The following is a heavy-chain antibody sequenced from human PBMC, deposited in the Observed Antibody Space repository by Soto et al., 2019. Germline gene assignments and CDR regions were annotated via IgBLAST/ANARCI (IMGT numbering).Heavy chain of an antibody. V-gene: IGHV1-69*01. Sequence: QVQLVQSGAEVKKPGSSVKVSCKASGGTFSSYAISWVRQAPGQGLEWMGGIIPIVGTANYAQKFQGRVTITADESTSTAYMELSSLRSEDTDVYYCARGRRYDYVWGSYRPLDYYYYGMDVWGQGTTVTVSS. D-gene: IGHD3-16*02. CDR3: ARGRRYDYVWGSYRPLDYYYYGMDV. CDR1: GGTFSSYA. CDR2: IIPIVGTA. J-gene: IGHJ6*02.